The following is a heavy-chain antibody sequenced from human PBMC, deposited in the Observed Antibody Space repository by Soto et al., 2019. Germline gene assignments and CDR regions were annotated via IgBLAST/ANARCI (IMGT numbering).Heavy chain of an antibody. CDR1: GYSFTSYW. Sequence: GESLKISCKGSGYSFTSYWIGWVRQMPGKGLEWMGIIYPGDSDTRYSPSFQGQVTISADKSISTAYLQWSSLKASDTAMYYCARRIGYGSSTSCTPSYGMDVWGQGTKVTGSS. V-gene: IGHV5-51*01. D-gene: IGHD2-2*01. CDR2: IYPGDSDT. CDR3: ARRIGYGSSTSCTPSYGMDV. J-gene: IGHJ6*02.